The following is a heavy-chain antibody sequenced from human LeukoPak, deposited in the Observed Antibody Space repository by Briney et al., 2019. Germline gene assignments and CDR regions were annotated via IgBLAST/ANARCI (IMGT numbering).Heavy chain of an antibody. CDR2: IWHDGSNE. D-gene: IGHD3-3*01. CDR3: ARGSVLRFLEWLLFPHKPFDY. CDR1: GFTFSSYG. V-gene: IGHV3-33*01. Sequence: GGSLRLSCAASGFTFSSYGMHWVRQAPGKGLEWLAIIWHDGSNEDYADSARGRFVVSRDTSKNTLYLQMNSLRVEDTAVYYCARGSVLRFLEWLLFPHKPFDYWGQGTLVTVSS. J-gene: IGHJ4*02.